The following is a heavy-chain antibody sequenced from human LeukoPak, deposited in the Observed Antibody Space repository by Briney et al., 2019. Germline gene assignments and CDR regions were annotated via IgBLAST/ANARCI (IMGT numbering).Heavy chain of an antibody. J-gene: IGHJ5*02. V-gene: IGHV4-34*01. Sequence: SETLSLTCAVYGGSFSGYYWSWIRQPPGKGLEWIGEINHSGSTNYNPSLKSRVTISVDRSKNQFSLKLSSVTAADTAVYYCARVGPTYYYDSSGYTNWFDPWGQGTLVTVSS. CDR1: GGSFSGYY. CDR2: INHSGST. D-gene: IGHD3-22*01. CDR3: ARVGPTYYYDSSGYTNWFDP.